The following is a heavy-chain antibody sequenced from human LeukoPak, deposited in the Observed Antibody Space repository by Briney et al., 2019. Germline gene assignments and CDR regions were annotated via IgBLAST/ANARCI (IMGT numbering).Heavy chain of an antibody. V-gene: IGHV1-2*02. CDR2: MNPNSGGT. J-gene: IGHJ4*02. CDR3: ASDCSSTSCYKGGGDY. CDR1: GYTFTSYD. Sequence: EASVKVSCKASGYTFTSYDINWVRQATGQGLEWMGWMNPNSGGTNYAQKFQGRVTMTRDTSISTAYMELSRLRSDDTAVYYCASDCSSTSCYKGGGDYWGQGTLVTVSS. D-gene: IGHD2-2*02.